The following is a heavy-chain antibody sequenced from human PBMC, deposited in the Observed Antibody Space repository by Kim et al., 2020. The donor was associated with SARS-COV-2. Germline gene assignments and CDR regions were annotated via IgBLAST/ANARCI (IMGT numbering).Heavy chain of an antibody. D-gene: IGHD5-12*01. CDR2: GSTR. J-gene: IGHJ4*02. Sequence: GSTRYYADSVKGRFTITRDNAKNSLFLQMNSLRAEETALYYCARTLRGGNIDYWGQGTLVTVSS. V-gene: IGHV3-48*03. CDR3: ARTLRGGNIDY.